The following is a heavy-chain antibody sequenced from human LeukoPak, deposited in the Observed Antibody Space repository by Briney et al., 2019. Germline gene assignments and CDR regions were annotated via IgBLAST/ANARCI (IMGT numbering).Heavy chain of an antibody. CDR1: GGSISSSSYY. CDR3: ARVLYYDSSGYYFQYYFDY. D-gene: IGHD3-22*01. J-gene: IGHJ4*02. Sequence: SETLSLTCTVSGGSISSSSYYWSWIRQPPGKGLEWIGEINHSGSTNYNPSLKSRVTISVDTSKNQFSLKLSSVTAADTAVYYCARVLYYDSSGYYFQYYFDYWGQGTLVTVSS. CDR2: INHSGST. V-gene: IGHV4-39*07.